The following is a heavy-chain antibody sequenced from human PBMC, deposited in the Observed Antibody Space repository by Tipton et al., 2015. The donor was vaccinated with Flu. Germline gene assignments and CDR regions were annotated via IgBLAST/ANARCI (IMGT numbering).Heavy chain of an antibody. CDR3: VRALGFGELQNFDY. D-gene: IGHD3-10*01. CDR1: GYSFSTEW. J-gene: IGHJ4*02. CDR2: IFPGDSRT. V-gene: IGHV5-51*03. Sequence: QLVQSGAEVKEPGKSLKISCKGSGYSFSTEWIGWVRQMPEKGLEWMGIIFPGDSRTTYSPSFQGQVTISADKSISTAYLQWSSLKASDTAMYYCVRALGFGELQNFDYWGQGTLVTVSS.